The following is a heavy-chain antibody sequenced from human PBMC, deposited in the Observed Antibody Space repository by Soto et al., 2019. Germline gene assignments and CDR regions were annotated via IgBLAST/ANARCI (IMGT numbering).Heavy chain of an antibody. Sequence: QVQLVGSGGGVVQPGRSLRLSCAASGFTFSSYGMHWVRQAPGKGLEWVAVIWYDGSNKYYADSVKGRFTISRDNSKNTLYLQMNSLRADDTAVYYCARAWYSSGWPAGIQHWGQGTLVTVSS. CDR3: ARAWYSSGWPAGIQH. CDR1: GFTFSSYG. J-gene: IGHJ1*01. CDR2: IWYDGSNK. V-gene: IGHV3-33*01. D-gene: IGHD6-19*01.